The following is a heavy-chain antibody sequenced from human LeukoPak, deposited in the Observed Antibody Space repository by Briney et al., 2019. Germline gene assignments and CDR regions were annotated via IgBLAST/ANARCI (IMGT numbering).Heavy chain of an antibody. CDR3: ARRFRTSASGILHHDAYDI. CDR1: GGSITDHF. D-gene: IGHD3-10*01. CDR2: IYGSP. V-gene: IGHV4-4*09. Sequence: SETLSLTCTVSGGSITDHFWGWIRHTPGMGLEWIGHIYGSPTYNPSLKSRVTISDDTSENQIFLQMASVTAADTAIYYCARRFRTSASGILHHDAYDIWGPGTEVIVSS. J-gene: IGHJ3*02.